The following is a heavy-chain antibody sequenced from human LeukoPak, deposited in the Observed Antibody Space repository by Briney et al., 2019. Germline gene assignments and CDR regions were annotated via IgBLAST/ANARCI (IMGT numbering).Heavy chain of an antibody. CDR3: ARIGCSSTSCRSYYYYMDV. Sequence: SETLSLTCTVSGGSISSSSYYWGWIRQPPGKGLEWIGSIYYSGSTYYNPSLKSRVTISVDTSKNQFSLKLSSVTAADTAVYYCARIGCSSTSCRSYYYYMDVWGKGTTVTISS. J-gene: IGHJ6*03. V-gene: IGHV4-39*07. D-gene: IGHD2-2*01. CDR2: IYYSGST. CDR1: GGSISSSSYY.